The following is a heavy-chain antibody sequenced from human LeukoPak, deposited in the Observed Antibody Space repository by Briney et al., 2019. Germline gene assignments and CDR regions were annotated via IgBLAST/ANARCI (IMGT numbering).Heavy chain of an antibody. CDR3: ASGFPDFDWLFPFDY. CDR2: IIPIFGTA. V-gene: IGHV1-69*06. Sequence: ASVKVSCKASGGTFSSYAISWVRQAPGQGLEWMGGIIPIFGTANYAQKFQGRVTITADKPTSTAYMELSSLRSEDTAVYYCASGFPDFDWLFPFDYWGQGTLVTVSS. D-gene: IGHD3-9*01. J-gene: IGHJ4*02. CDR1: GGTFSSYA.